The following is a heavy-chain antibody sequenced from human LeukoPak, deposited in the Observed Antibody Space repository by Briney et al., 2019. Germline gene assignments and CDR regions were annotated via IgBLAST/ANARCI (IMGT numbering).Heavy chain of an antibody. D-gene: IGHD5-18*01. CDR2: IYYSGST. CDR1: GGSISSYY. CDR3: VRYFSGRRGYSYGYSALGYFDY. J-gene: IGHJ4*02. V-gene: IGHV4-59*08. Sequence: SETLSLTCTVSGGSISSYYWSWIRQPPGKGLEWIGYIYYSGSTNYNPSLKSRVTISVDTSKNQFSLKLSSVTAADTAVYYCVRYFSGRRGYSYGYSALGYFDYWGQGTLVTVSS.